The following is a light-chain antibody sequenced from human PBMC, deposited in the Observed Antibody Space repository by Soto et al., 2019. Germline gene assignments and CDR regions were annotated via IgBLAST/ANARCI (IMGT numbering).Light chain of an antibody. CDR1: QSVSSTY. V-gene: IGKV3-20*01. Sequence: ESVLTQSPDTLSLFPGERATLSCRASQSVSSTYLAWYQQKPGQAPRPPISAASSRATGTPDRVSGSGSGTDFTLTIGILEPTDCAVYYCQQYGSSRWTFGQGTKVEIK. CDR3: QQYGSSRWT. CDR2: AAS. J-gene: IGKJ1*01.